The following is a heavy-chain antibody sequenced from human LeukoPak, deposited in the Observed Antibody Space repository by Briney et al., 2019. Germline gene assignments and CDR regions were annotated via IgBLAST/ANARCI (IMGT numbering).Heavy chain of an antibody. CDR2: IYPGDSDT. CDR3: ARPSTGYDSSGYYLHY. CDR1: GYSFSSYW. J-gene: IGHJ4*02. Sequence: GESLKISCKGSGYSFSSYWIGWVRQMPGKGLEWMGIIYPGDSDTRYSPSFQGQVTISADKSISTAYLQWSSLKASDTAMYYCARPSTGYDSSGYYLHYWGQGTLVTVSS. V-gene: IGHV5-51*01. D-gene: IGHD3-22*01.